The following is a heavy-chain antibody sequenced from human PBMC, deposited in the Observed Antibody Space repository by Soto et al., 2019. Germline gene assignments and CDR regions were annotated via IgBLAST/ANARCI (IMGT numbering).Heavy chain of an antibody. Sequence: EVQLVESGGGLVKPGGSLRLSCAASGFTFSSYSMNWVRQAPGKGLEWVSSISSSSSYIYYADSVKGRFTISRDNAKNSLYLQMNSLRAEDTAVYYCARVIATIFETPEYYYYYGMDVWGQGTTVTVSS. J-gene: IGHJ6*02. D-gene: IGHD3-3*01. V-gene: IGHV3-21*01. CDR1: GFTFSSYS. CDR2: ISSSSSYI. CDR3: ARVIATIFETPEYYYYYGMDV.